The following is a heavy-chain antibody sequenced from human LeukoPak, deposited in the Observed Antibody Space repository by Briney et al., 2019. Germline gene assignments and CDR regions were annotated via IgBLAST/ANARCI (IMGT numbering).Heavy chain of an antibody. V-gene: IGHV4-39*07. CDR3: AREGVAAAAEYNWFDP. J-gene: IGHJ5*02. CDR1: GGSISSSSYY. D-gene: IGHD6-13*01. Sequence: SETLSLTCTVSGGSISSSSYYWGWIRQPPGKGLEWIGSIYYSGSTYYNPSLKSRVTISVDTFKNQFSLKLSSVTAADTAVYYCAREGVAAAAEYNWFDPWGQGTLVTVSS. CDR2: IYYSGST.